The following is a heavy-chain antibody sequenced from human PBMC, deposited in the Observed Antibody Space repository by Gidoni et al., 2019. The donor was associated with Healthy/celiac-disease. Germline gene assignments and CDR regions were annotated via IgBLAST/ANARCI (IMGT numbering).Heavy chain of an antibody. J-gene: IGHJ4*02. CDR3: ARGWDIVVVPAAMGAFFEDY. D-gene: IGHD2-2*01. CDR2: ISSSSSYT. CDR1: GFTFSDYY. Sequence: QVQLVESGGGLVKPGGSLRLSCADSGFTFSDYYLSWFRQAPGKGLEWVSYISSSSSYTNYADSVKGRFTISRDNAKNSLYLQMNSLRAEDTAVYYCARGWDIVVVPAAMGAFFEDYWGQGTLVTVSS. V-gene: IGHV3-11*05.